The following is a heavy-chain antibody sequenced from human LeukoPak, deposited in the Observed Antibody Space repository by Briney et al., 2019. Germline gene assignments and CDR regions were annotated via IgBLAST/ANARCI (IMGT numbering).Heavy chain of an antibody. Sequence: GGSLRLSCAASGFTFSSYAMHWVRQAPGKGLEWVAVISYDGSNKYCADSVKGRFTISRDNSKNTLYLQMNSLRAEDTAVYYCAREWPEQLWLRGGFDYWGQGTLVTVSS. J-gene: IGHJ4*02. CDR1: GFTFSSYA. V-gene: IGHV3-30*01. CDR2: ISYDGSNK. CDR3: AREWPEQLWLRGGFDY. D-gene: IGHD5-18*01.